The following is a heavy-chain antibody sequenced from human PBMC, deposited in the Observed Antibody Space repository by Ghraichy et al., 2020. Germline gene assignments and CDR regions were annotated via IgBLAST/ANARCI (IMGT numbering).Heavy chain of an antibody. CDR3: ARVMVAAASLCIDV. J-gene: IGHJ6*02. CDR1: GGSISSYY. V-gene: IGHV4-4*07. D-gene: IGHD2-15*01. CDR2: INNSGST. Sequence: SETLSLTCTVSGGSISSYYWSWIRQPAGKGLEWIGRINNSGSTNYNPSLKSRVTMSVDTSKNQFSLKLSSVTAADTAVYYCARVMVAAASLCIDVWGQGTTVTVSS.